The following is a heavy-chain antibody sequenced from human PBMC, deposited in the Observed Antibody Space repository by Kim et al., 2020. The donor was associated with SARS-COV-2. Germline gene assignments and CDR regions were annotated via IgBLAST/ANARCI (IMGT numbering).Heavy chain of an antibody. J-gene: IGHJ4*02. CDR1: GFTFSSYG. Sequence: GGSLRLSCAASGFTFSSYGMHWVRQAPGKGLEWVAVISYDGSNKYYADSVKGRFTISRDNSKNTLYLQMNSLRADDTAVYYCSRPIIAVAGTGGYWGQGTLVTVSS. D-gene: IGHD6-19*01. V-gene: IGHV3-33*05. CDR3: SRPIIAVAGTGGY. CDR2: ISYDGSNK.